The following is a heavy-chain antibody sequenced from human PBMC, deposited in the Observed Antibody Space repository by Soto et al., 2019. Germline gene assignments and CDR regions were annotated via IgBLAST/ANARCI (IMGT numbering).Heavy chain of an antibody. D-gene: IGHD3-3*01. J-gene: IGHJ3*01. Sequence: QVQLVESGGGVVQPGRSLRLSCAASGFTFSSYGMHWVRQAPGKGLEWVAVIWYDGSNKYYADSVKGRFTISRDNSKNTLYLQMNSLRAEDTAVYYCARDGGTYYDFWSGYLWGQGTMVTVSS. CDR3: ARDGGTYYDFWSGYL. CDR1: GFTFSSYG. CDR2: IWYDGSNK. V-gene: IGHV3-33*01.